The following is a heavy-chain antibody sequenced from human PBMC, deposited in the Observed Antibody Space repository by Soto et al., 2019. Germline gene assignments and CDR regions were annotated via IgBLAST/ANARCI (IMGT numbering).Heavy chain of an antibody. CDR2: IIPIFGTA. D-gene: IGHD6-13*01. CDR1: GGTFSSYA. J-gene: IGHJ6*02. CDR3: ARDEGIAEAGSDYYYGMDV. Sequence: QVQLVQSGAEVKKPGSSVKVSCKASGGTFSSYAISWVRQAPGQGLEWMGGIIPIFGTANYAQKFQGRVTITADESTSKAYMELSSLRSEDTAVYYCARDEGIAEAGSDYYYGMDVWGQGTTVTVS. V-gene: IGHV1-69*01.